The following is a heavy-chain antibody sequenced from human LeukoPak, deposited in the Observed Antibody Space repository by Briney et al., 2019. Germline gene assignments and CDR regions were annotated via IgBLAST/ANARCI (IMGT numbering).Heavy chain of an antibody. D-gene: IGHD1-26*01. CDR1: GGSFSGYY. J-gene: IGHJ3*02. V-gene: IGHV4-59*10. CDR2: IYTSGST. CDR3: ARADSGSYYSHDAFDI. Sequence: SETLSLTCAVYGGSFSGYYWSWIRQPAGKGLEWIGRIYTSGSTNYNPSLKSRVTISVDTSKNQFSLKLSSVTAADTAVYYCARADSGSYYSHDAFDIWGQGTMVTVSS.